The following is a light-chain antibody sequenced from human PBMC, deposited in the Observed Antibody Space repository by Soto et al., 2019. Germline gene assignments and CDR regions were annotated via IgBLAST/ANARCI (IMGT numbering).Light chain of an antibody. CDR1: QSVNSN. CDR3: QEYNTWPWT. J-gene: IGKJ1*01. V-gene: IGKV3-15*01. CDR2: GAS. Sequence: ETLISQTPDTLSVSPGERATLSCRASQSVNSNLAWYQQKLGQAPRVLIYGASTRATGIPDRFSGSGSGTEFILTISSLQSEDLAVYYCQEYNTWPWTFGQGTKVDIK.